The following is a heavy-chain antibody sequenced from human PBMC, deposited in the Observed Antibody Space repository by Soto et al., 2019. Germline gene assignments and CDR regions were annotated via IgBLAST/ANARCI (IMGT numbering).Heavy chain of an antibody. D-gene: IGHD3-9*01. Sequence: QVQLVQSGAEVKKPGASVKVSCKASGYTFTSYGISWVRQAPGQGLEWMGWISAYNGNTNYAQKLQGRVTMTTDTTTSTANMELRSLRSDDTGVYYCARQADYDILTGYYTPRFDYWGQGTLVTVSS. CDR1: GYTFTSYG. CDR2: ISAYNGNT. J-gene: IGHJ4*02. V-gene: IGHV1-18*01. CDR3: ARQADYDILTGYYTPRFDY.